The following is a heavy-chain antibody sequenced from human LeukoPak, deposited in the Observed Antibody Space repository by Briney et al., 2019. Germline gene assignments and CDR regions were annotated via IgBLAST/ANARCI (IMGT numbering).Heavy chain of an antibody. CDR3: ARDSSGWCHWFDP. CDR1: GCTFITYD. V-gene: IGHV1-8*01. CDR2: MNPNSGNT. J-gene: IGHJ5*02. D-gene: IGHD6-19*01. Sequence: ASVKVSCKASGCTFITYDISWVRQATGQGLEWMGWMNPNSGNTGYAQKFQGRVTMTRNTSISTAYMELSSLRSEDTAVYYCARDSSGWCHWFDPWGQGTLVTVSS.